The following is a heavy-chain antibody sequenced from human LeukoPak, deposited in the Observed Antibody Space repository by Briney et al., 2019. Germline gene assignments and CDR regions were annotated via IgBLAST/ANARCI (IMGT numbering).Heavy chain of an antibody. CDR1: GFTFSSYG. V-gene: IGHV3-30*18. Sequence: GRSLRLSCAASGFTFSSYGMHWLRQAPGKGLEWVAVISYDGSNKYYADSGKGRFTISRDNSKNTLYLQMNSLRAEDTAVYYCAKEYYINWFDPWGQGTLVTVSS. CDR3: AKEYYINWFDP. CDR2: ISYDGSNK. D-gene: IGHD3-10*01. J-gene: IGHJ5*02.